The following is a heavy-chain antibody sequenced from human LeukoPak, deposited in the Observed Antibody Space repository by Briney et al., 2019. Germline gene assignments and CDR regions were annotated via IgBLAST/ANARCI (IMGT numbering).Heavy chain of an antibody. V-gene: IGHV4-39*07. J-gene: IGHJ5*02. CDR3: ARRLGAGTRFDP. CDR2: IYYSGST. D-gene: IGHD6-13*01. Sequence: SETLSLTCTVSGGSISSSSYYWGWIRQSPGKGLEWIGSIYYSGSTYYNPSLKSRVTISVDTSKNQFSLKLSSVTAADTAVYYCARRLGAGTRFDPWGQGTLVTVSS. CDR1: GGSISSSSYY.